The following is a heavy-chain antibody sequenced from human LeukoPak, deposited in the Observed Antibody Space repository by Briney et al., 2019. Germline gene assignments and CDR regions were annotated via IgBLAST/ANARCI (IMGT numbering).Heavy chain of an antibody. CDR2: IYYSGST. J-gene: IGHJ5*02. D-gene: IGHD2-21*02. Sequence: PSETLSLTCTVSGGSISSSSYYWGWIRQPPGKGLEWIGSIYYSGSTYYNPSLKSRVTISVDTSKNQFSLKLSSVTAADTAVYYCARDAAGPCGGDCYRWFDPWGQGTLVTVSS. V-gene: IGHV4-39*02. CDR1: GGSISSSSYY. CDR3: ARDAAGPCGGDCYRWFDP.